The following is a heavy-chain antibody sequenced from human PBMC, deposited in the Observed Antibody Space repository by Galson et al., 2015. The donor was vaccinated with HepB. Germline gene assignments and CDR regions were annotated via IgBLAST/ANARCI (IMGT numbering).Heavy chain of an antibody. CDR2: ISGSGGST. Sequence: SLRLSCAPSGFIFNNYAMTWVRQAPGKGLEWVSAISGSGGSTYYADSVKGRFTISRDNSKTTLYLQLNSLRVEDTALYYCAKAGGGGGRFLGPDYFYGMDVWGQGTTVTVSS. CDR3: AKAGGGGGRFLGPDYFYGMDV. V-gene: IGHV3-23*01. D-gene: IGHD3-3*01. CDR1: GFIFNNYA. J-gene: IGHJ6*02.